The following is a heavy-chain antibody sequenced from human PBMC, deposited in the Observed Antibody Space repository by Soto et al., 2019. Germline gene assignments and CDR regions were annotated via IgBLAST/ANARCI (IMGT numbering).Heavy chain of an antibody. CDR2: IRRKGYGRTT. V-gene: IGHV3-49*03. J-gene: IGHJ6*02. CDR3: ASRTSWSREYYYGMDV. CDR1: GFTFGDFG. D-gene: IGHD1-26*01. Sequence: GGSLRLSCTGSGFTFGDFGMSWFRQAPGKGLEWLSFIRRKGYGRTTESAASVRGRFITSRDDSKSIAYLQMNSLKTEDTAGYYCASRTSWSREYYYGMDVWGQGTTVTVSS.